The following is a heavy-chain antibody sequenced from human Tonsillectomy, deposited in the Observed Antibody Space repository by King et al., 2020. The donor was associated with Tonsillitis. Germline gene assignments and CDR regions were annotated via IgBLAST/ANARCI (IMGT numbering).Heavy chain of an antibody. D-gene: IGHD1-26*01. V-gene: IGHV3-23*04. CDR1: GFTFSSYA. CDR2: ISGSGGSR. Sequence: VQLVESGGGLVQPGGSLRLSCAASGFTFSSYAMSWVRQAPGKGLEWVSAISGSGGSRHYADSVKGRFTISRDNSKNTLYLQMNSLRAEDTAVYYCAKDIWDSGSYWYFQHWGQGTLVTVSS. J-gene: IGHJ1*01. CDR3: AKDIWDSGSYWYFQH.